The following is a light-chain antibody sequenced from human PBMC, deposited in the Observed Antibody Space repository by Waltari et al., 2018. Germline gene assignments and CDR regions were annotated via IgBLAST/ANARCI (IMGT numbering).Light chain of an antibody. CDR2: RAS. CDR3: QQYNTYPWT. CDR1: HSITIW. Sequence: DIQRTQSPATLSASVGDRITITCRASHSITIWLAWYQQKPGEAPKLLIFRASSLESGVPSRFSGSGSGTEFTLTISSLQPDDFATYYCQQYNTYPWTFGQGTKVEIK. J-gene: IGKJ1*01. V-gene: IGKV1-5*03.